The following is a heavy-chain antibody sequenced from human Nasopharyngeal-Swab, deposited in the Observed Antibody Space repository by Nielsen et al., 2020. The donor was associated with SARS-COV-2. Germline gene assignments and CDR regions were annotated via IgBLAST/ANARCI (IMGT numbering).Heavy chain of an antibody. Sequence: LTCAASGFTFSSYSMNWVRQAPGKGLEWVSSISSSSSYIYYADSVKGRFTISRDNAKNSLYLQMNSLRAEDTAVYYCARDATEDIVVVVAATKYYYYGMDVWGQGTTVTVSS. CDR2: ISSSSSYI. CDR3: ARDATEDIVVVVAATKYYYYGMDV. V-gene: IGHV3-21*01. J-gene: IGHJ6*02. CDR1: GFTFSSYS. D-gene: IGHD2-15*01.